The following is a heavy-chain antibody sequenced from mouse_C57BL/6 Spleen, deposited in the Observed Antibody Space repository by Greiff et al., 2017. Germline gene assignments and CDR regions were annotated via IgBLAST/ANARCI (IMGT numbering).Heavy chain of an antibody. J-gene: IGHJ2*01. V-gene: IGHV1-18*01. CDR2: INPNNGGT. D-gene: IGHD3-2*02. CDR3: ARWAAQAFFDY. CDR1: GYTFTDYN. Sequence: EVKLMESGPELVKPGASVKIPCTASGYTFTDYNMDWVKQSHGKSLEWIGDINPNNGGTIYNQKFKGKATLTVDKSSSTAYMELRSLTSEDTAVYYCARWAAQAFFDYWGQGTTLSVSS.